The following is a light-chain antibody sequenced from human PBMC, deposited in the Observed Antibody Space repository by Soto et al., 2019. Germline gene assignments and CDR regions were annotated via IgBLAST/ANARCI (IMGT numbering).Light chain of an antibody. CDR2: DVS. Sequence: QSVLTQPASVSGSPGQSITISCTGTSSDVGGYNSVSWYQQHPGKAPKLMIYDVSNRPSGVSNRFSDSKSGNTASLTISGLQAEDEADYYCSSYTSNLSRVFGTGTKVTVL. V-gene: IGLV2-14*01. CDR3: SSYTSNLSRV. CDR1: SSDVGGYNS. J-gene: IGLJ1*01.